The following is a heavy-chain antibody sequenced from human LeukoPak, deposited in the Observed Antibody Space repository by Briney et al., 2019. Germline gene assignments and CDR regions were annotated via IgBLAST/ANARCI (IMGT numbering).Heavy chain of an antibody. D-gene: IGHD1-1*01. CDR3: ARDRDRGNFDY. CDR1: GGSISSYY. CDR2: IYYSGST. J-gene: IGHJ4*02. V-gene: IGHV4-59*01. Sequence: SETVSLTCTVSGGSISSYYWSWTRQPPGKGLEWIGYIYYSGSTNCNPSLKSRLTISVDTSKNQFSLKLSSVTAADTAVYYCARDRDRGNFDYWGKGTLVSVSS.